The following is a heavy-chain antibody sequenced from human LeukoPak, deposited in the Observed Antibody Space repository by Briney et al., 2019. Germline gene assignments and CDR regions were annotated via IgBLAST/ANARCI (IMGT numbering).Heavy chain of an antibody. D-gene: IGHD5-12*01. CDR2: INPGGGST. J-gene: IGHJ5*02. V-gene: IGHV1-46*01. Sequence: GASVKVSCKASGYTFTSYYMHWVRQAPGQGLEWMGIINPGGGSTSYAQKLQGRVTMTTDTSMSTAYMELRSLRSDDTAVYYCASVMGSGYEDTNNWFDPWGQGTLVTVSS. CDR1: GYTFTSYY. CDR3: ASVMGSGYEDTNNWFDP.